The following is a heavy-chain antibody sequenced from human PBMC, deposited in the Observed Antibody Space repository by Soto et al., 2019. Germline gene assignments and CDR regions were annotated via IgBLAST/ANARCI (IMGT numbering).Heavy chain of an antibody. J-gene: IGHJ3*02. D-gene: IGHD2-15*01. Sequence: ESVGGLVQPGGSLRVSCIDSGFTFRDYAFNWVRQAPGKGLEWVSYISVGGGSIFYADSVKGRFTISRDDARNSVYLQMNTLRHEDTAVYHCVRDHRWAFDIWGQGTVVTVSS. CDR2: ISVGGGSI. V-gene: IGHV3-48*02. CDR1: GFTFRDYA. CDR3: VRDHRWAFDI.